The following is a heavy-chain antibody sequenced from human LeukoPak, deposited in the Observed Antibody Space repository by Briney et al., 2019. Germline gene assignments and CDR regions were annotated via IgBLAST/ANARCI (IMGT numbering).Heavy chain of an antibody. J-gene: IGHJ3*02. CDR3: ATAGVHNAFDI. D-gene: IGHD3-10*01. CDR1: GGTFSSYA. Sequence: GASVKVSCKAYGGTFSSYAISWVRQAPGQGLEWMGRIIPILGIANYAQKFQGRVTITADKSTSTAYMELSSLRSEDTAVYYCATAGVHNAFDIWGQGTMVTVSS. V-gene: IGHV1-69*04. CDR2: IIPILGIA.